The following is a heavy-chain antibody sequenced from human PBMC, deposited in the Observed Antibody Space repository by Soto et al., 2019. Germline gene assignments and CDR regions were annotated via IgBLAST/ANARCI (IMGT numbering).Heavy chain of an antibody. J-gene: IGHJ4*02. CDR1: GGTFSSYA. CDR3: ARLYCGGDCYFQYYLDY. Sequence: QVQLVQSGAEVKKPGSTVKVSCKASGGTFSSYAISWVRQAPGQGLEWMGGIIPIFGTANYAQKFQGRVTITADESTSTAYMELSSLRSEDTAVYYCARLYCGGDCYFQYYLDYWGQGTLVTVSS. V-gene: IGHV1-69*01. CDR2: IIPIFGTA. D-gene: IGHD2-21*02.